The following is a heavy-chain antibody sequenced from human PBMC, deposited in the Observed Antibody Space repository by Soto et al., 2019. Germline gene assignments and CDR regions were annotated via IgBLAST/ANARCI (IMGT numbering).Heavy chain of an antibody. V-gene: IGHV1-69*01. D-gene: IGHD4-17*01. J-gene: IGHJ4*02. CDR1: GGTFSSYA. Sequence: QVQLVQSGAEVKKPGSSVKVSCKASGGTFSSYAISWVRQAPGQVLEWMGGIIPIFGTANYAQKFQGRVTLTADESTSTAYMELSSLRSEDTAVYYCARGINDYGDSVYFDYWGQGTLVTVSS. CDR2: IIPIFGTA. CDR3: ARGINDYGDSVYFDY.